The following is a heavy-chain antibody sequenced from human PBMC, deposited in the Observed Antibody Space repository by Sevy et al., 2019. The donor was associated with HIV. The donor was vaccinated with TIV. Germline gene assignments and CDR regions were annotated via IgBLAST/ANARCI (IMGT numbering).Heavy chain of an antibody. CDR2: ITGGGDST. J-gene: IGHJ4*02. V-gene: IGHV3-23*01. CDR1: GFTVSTYA. Sequence: GGSLRLSCAASGFTVSTYAINWVRQAPGEGLEWVSAITGGGDSTYYADSVKGRFTISRDNSKNVVYLQMNSLRAEDTAVYYCAAGDTSMDTDLDYWGQGTLATVSS. D-gene: IGHD5-18*01. CDR3: AAGDTSMDTDLDY.